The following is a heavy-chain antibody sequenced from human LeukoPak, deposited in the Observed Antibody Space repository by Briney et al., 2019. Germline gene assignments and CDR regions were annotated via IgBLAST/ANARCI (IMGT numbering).Heavy chain of an antibody. CDR2: IIPIFGTA. CDR3: ARVPFSSSRINWFDP. J-gene: IGHJ5*02. CDR1: GGTFSSYA. D-gene: IGHD6-6*01. V-gene: IGHV1-69*05. Sequence: AASVKVSCKASGGTFSSYAISWVRQAPGQGLEWMGRIIPIFGTANYAQKFQGRVTITRNTSISTAYMELSSLRSEDTAVYYCARVPFSSSRINWFDPWGQGTLVTVSS.